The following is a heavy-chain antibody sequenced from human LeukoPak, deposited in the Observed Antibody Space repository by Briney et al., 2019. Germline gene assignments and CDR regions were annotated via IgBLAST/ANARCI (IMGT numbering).Heavy chain of an antibody. CDR2: IRSKANSYAT. V-gene: IGHV3-73*01. J-gene: IGHJ4*02. Sequence: GGSLRLSCAASGFTFSGSAMHWVRQASGKGLEWVGRIRSKANSYATAYAASVKGRFTISRDDSKNTAYLQMNSLKTEDTAVYYCTRHTHYYDSSGYFSWGQGTLVTVSS. CDR1: GFTFSGSA. CDR3: TRHTHYYDSSGYFS. D-gene: IGHD3-22*01.